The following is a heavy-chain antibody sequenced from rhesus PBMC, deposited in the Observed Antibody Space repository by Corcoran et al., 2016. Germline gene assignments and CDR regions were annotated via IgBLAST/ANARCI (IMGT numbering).Heavy chain of an antibody. CDR2: IYGSSGGT. J-gene: IGHJ4*01. D-gene: IGHD6-31*01. Sequence: QVQLQESGPGVVKPSETLSLTCAVSGGSISGGYDWRWIRQPPGKGLEWIGYIYGSSGGTNYNPSLKNRVTISKDASKNEFSLKLSSVTAADTAVYYCARAGYSSGWYYFDYWGQGVLVTVSS. CDR1: GGSISGGYD. V-gene: IGHV4-76*01. CDR3: ARAGYSSGWYYFDY.